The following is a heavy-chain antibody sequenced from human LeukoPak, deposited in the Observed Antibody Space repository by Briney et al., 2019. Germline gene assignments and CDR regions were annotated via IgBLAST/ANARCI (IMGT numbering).Heavy chain of an antibody. CDR3: ARETGYPGYFDY. J-gene: IGHJ4*02. CDR2: ISSSSSYI. CDR1: GFTFSSYS. V-gene: IGHV3-21*01. Sequence: GGSLRLSCAASGFTFSSYSMSWVRQAPGKGLEWVSSISSSSSYIYYADSVKGRFTISRDNAKNSLYLQMNSLRAEDTAVYYCARETGYPGYFDYWGQGTLVTVSS. D-gene: IGHD7-27*01.